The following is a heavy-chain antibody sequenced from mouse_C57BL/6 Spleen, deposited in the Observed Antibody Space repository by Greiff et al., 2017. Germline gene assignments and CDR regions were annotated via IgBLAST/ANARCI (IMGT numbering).Heavy chain of an antibody. CDR1: GYTFTSYW. CDR2: IQPNSGST. V-gene: IGHV1-64*01. Sequence: QVQLQQPGAELVKPGASVKLSCKASGYTFTSYWMHWVKQRPGQGLEWIGMIQPNSGSTNYNEKFKSKATLTVDKSSSTAYMQLSSLTSEDSAVYYSAIGYYGSNFDYGGQGTTLTVTA. J-gene: IGHJ2*01. CDR3: AIGYYGSNFDY. D-gene: IGHD1-1*01.